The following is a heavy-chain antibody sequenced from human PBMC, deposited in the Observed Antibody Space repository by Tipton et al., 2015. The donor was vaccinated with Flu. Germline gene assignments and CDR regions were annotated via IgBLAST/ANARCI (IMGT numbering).Heavy chain of an antibody. Sequence: SLRLSCRASGFSVDTNYMTWVRQAPGKGLQWVSVIYDNNSTYYADSVKGRFAFSRDSSKNTLYLHMNSLTTDDTAVYYCARVTKFLNCFDIWGPGTLVTVS. V-gene: IGHV3-66*02. D-gene: IGHD2-21*01. CDR1: GFSVDTNY. CDR2: IYDNNST. J-gene: IGHJ5*02. CDR3: ARVTKFLNCFDI.